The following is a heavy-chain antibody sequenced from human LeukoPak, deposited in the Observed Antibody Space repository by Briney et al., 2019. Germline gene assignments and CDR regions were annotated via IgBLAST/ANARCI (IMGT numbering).Heavy chain of an antibody. CDR2: ISAYNGNT. CDR3: ARVRTYGGNAGWFDP. J-gene: IGHJ5*02. D-gene: IGHD4-23*01. V-gene: IGHV1-18*01. CDR1: GYTFTSYG. Sequence: ALVKVSCKASGYTFTSYGISWVRQAPGQGLEWMGWISAYNGNTNYAQKLQGRVTMTTDTSTSTAYMELRSLRSDDTAVYYCARVRTYGGNAGWFDPWGQGTLVTVSS.